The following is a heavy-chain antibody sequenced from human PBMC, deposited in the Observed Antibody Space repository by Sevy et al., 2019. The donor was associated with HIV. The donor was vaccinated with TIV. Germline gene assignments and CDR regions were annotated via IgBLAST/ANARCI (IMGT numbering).Heavy chain of an antibody. CDR3: ATQYYYDSSGYPSFYFDY. Sequence: SETLSLTCTVSGGSISSYYWSWIRQPPVKGLEWIGYIYYSGSTNYNPSLKSRVTMSVDTSKNQFSLKLSSVTAADTAVYYCATQYYYDSSGYPSFYFDYWGQGTLVTVSS. CDR2: IYYSGST. J-gene: IGHJ4*02. CDR1: GGSISSYY. D-gene: IGHD3-22*01. V-gene: IGHV4-59*08.